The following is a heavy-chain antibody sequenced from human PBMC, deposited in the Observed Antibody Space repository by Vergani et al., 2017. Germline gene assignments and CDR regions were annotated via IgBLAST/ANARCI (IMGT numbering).Heavy chain of an antibody. J-gene: IGHJ4*02. D-gene: IGHD1-26*01. CDR2: IKQDGSEK. CDR3: AKVLRWELPLGFDY. Sequence: EVQLLESGGGLVQPGGSLRLSCAASGFTFSSYAMSWVRQAPGKGLEWVANIKQDGSEKYDVDSVKGRFPISRDNANNSMYLQSNRLMAEDTAVYYCAKVLRWELPLGFDYWGQGTLVTVSS. CDR1: GFTFSSYA. V-gene: IGHV3-7*01.